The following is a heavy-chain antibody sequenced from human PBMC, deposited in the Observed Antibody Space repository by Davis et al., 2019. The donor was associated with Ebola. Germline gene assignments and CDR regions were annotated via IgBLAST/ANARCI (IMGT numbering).Heavy chain of an antibody. CDR3: ARGGHIVVVMPGDAFDI. CDR2: ISSSSSYI. J-gene: IGHJ3*02. CDR1: GFTFSSYS. V-gene: IGHV3-21*01. D-gene: IGHD2-21*01. Sequence: GESLKISCAASGFTFSSYSMNWVRQAPGKGLEWVSSISSSSSYIYYADSVKGRFTISRDNAKNSLYLQMNSLRAEDTAVYYCARGGHIVVVMPGDAFDIWGQGTMVTVSS.